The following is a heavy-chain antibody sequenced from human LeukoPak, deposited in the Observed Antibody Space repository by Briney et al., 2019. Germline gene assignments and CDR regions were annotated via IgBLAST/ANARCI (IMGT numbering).Heavy chain of an antibody. J-gene: IGHJ5*02. Sequence: PGGSLRLSCAASGFTFSSYEMNWVRQAPGKGLEWVSYISSSGSTIYYADSVKGRFTISRDNAKNPLYLQMNSLRAEDTAVYYCASPEPTSSSWYGGGFDPWGQGTLVTVSS. D-gene: IGHD6-13*01. CDR1: GFTFSSYE. V-gene: IGHV3-48*03. CDR2: ISSSGSTI. CDR3: ASPEPTSSSWYGGGFDP.